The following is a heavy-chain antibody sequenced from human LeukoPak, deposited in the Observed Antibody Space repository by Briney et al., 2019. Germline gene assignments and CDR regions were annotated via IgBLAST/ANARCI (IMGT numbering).Heavy chain of an antibody. CDR1: GFTFSSYA. V-gene: IGHV3-23*01. Sequence: GGSLRLSCAASGFTFSSYAMSWVRQAPGKGLEWVSAISGSGGSTYYADSVKGRFTISRDNSKNTLYLQMNSLRAEDTAVYHCAKDQEWLPTSDYFDYWGQGTLVTVSS. D-gene: IGHD6-19*01. CDR2: ISGSGGST. CDR3: AKDQEWLPTSDYFDY. J-gene: IGHJ4*02.